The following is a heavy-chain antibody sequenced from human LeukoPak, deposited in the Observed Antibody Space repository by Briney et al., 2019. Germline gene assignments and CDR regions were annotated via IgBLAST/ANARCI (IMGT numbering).Heavy chain of an antibody. V-gene: IGHV1-2*02. CDR3: ARGVAGKVFDFDY. J-gene: IGHJ4*02. CDR1: GYTFTGYY. Sequence: ASEKVSCKASGYTFTGYYMHWVRQAPGQGLEWMGWINPNSGGTNYAQKFQGRVTMTRDTSISTAYMELSRLRSDDTAVYCCARGVAGKVFDFDYWGQGTLVTVSS. D-gene: IGHD6-19*01. CDR2: INPNSGGT.